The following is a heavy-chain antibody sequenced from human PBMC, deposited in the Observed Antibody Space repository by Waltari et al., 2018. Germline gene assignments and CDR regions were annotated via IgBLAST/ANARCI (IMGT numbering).Heavy chain of an antibody. CDR2: IKSKNDGGTT. J-gene: IGHJ4*02. CDR3: TTGDYYDSSGYFTDDY. V-gene: IGHV3-15*07. D-gene: IGHD3-22*01. Sequence: EVQLVESGGGLVKPGGSLRLSCAASGFTFSNAWMNWVRQAPGKGLEWVGRIKSKNDGGTTDYAAPVKGRLTISRDDSKTTLYLQMNSLKTEDTAVYYCTTGDYYDSSGYFTDDYWGQGTLVTVSS. CDR1: GFTFSNAW.